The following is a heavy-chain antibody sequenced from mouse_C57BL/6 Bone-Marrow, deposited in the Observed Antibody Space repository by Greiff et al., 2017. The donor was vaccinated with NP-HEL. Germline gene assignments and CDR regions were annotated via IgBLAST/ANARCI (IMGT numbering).Heavy chain of an antibody. CDR2: INPYNGGT. Sequence: VQLQQSGPVLVKPGASVTMSCKASGYTFTDYYMNWVKQSHGKSLEWLGVINPYNGGTSYNQQFKGKATLTVDKSSSTAYMELNSLTSEDSAVYYGARASGGYWGQGTTLTVSS. CDR3: ARASGGY. V-gene: IGHV1-19*01. J-gene: IGHJ2*01. CDR1: GYTFTDYY.